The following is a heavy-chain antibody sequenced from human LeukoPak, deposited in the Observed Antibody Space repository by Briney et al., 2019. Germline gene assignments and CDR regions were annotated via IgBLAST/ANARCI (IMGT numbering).Heavy chain of an antibody. CDR1: GLTFSGYW. D-gene: IGHD6-13*01. CDR2: IEEDGSAK. CDR3: ARAGQLNY. V-gene: IGHV3-7*05. J-gene: IGHJ4*02. Sequence: PGGSLRLSCVGSGLTFSGYWMNWVRQAPGRGLEWVAKIEEDGSAKYYMDSVKGRCSIYRDNAKNSLYLQMYSLRAEDTAMYYCARAGQLNYWGQGTLVTVSS.